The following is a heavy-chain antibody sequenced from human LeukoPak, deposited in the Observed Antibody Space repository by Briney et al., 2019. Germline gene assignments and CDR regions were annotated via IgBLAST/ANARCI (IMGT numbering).Heavy chain of an antibody. J-gene: IGHJ3*02. Sequence: SETLSLTCTVSGGSISSSTYYWGWIRQPPGKGLEWIGSIYYSGSTYYNASLKSRVTISADTSKSQCSLKLSSVTAADTAVYYCARPLSGSSSWHGDAFDIWGQGTMVTGSS. CDR1: GGSISSSTYY. CDR3: ARPLSGSSSWHGDAFDI. V-gene: IGHV4-39*01. D-gene: IGHD6-13*01. CDR2: IYYSGST.